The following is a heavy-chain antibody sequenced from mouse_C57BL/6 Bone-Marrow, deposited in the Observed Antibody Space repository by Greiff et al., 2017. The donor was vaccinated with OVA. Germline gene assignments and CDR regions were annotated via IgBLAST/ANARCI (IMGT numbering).Heavy chain of an antibody. CDR1: GFSFTDSF. J-gene: IGHJ1*03. V-gene: IGHV1-18*01. CDR2: INPNYGGT. D-gene: IGHD1-1*01. Sequence: VQLQPSGPELVKPGASVPLPCTASGFSFTDSFMSWLQHSPGKCLSWFGDINPNYGGTIYNQKFKGQATLTVDKSSSTAYMELRSLTSEDTAVYYCALTVVESYWYFDVWGTGTTVTVSS. CDR3: ALTVVESYWYFDV.